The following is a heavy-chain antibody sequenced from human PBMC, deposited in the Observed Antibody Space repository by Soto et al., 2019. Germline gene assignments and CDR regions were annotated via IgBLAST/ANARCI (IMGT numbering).Heavy chain of an antibody. Sequence: SETLSLTCTASGGSISSSSYYWGWIRQPPGKGLEWIGSIYYSGSTYYNPSLKSRVTISVDTSKNQFSLKLSSVTAADTAVYYCARHGVTMIVVVDYWGQGTLVTVSS. V-gene: IGHV4-39*01. CDR3: ARHGVTMIVVVDY. CDR2: IYYSGST. D-gene: IGHD3-22*01. CDR1: GGSISSSSYY. J-gene: IGHJ4*02.